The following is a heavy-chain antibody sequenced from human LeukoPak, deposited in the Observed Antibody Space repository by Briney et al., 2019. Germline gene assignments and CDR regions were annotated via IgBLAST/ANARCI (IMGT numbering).Heavy chain of an antibody. D-gene: IGHD2-15*01. CDR1: GFTFSSYG. V-gene: IGHV3-30*02. Sequence: GGSLRLSCAASGFTFSSYGMHWVRQAPGKGLEWVAFIRYDGSNKYYADSVKGRFTISRDNSKNTLYLQMNSLRAEDTAVYYCAKLDFFCSGGSCYPNFHVPYFDYWGQGTLVTVSS. J-gene: IGHJ4*02. CDR3: AKLDFFCSGGSCYPNFHVPYFDY. CDR2: IRYDGSNK.